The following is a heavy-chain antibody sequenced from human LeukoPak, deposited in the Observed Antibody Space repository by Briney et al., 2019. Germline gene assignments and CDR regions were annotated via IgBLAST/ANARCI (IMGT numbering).Heavy chain of an antibody. CDR2: ISGSGGST. J-gene: IGHJ5*02. Sequence: GGSLRLSCAASGFTFSSYAMSWVRQAPGKGLEWVSAISGSGGSTYYADSVKGRFTISRDNAKNSLYLQMNSLRAEDTAVYYCARDPEDIVVVPAATTNNWFDPWGQGTLVTVSS. D-gene: IGHD2-2*01. CDR1: GFTFSSYA. V-gene: IGHV3-23*01. CDR3: ARDPEDIVVVPAATTNNWFDP.